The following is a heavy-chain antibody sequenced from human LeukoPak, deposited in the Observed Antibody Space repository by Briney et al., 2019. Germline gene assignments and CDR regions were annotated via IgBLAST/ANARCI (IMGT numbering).Heavy chain of an antibody. CDR2: IGWGGSYI. CDR1: GYTFGSYD. Sequence: GGSLRLSCAASGYTFGSYDMQWVRQAPGKGLEWVSYIGWGGSYIYYADSVKGRFTISRDNSKNSLSVEMHKLRPEDTALYYCGRERRGLYIEVWGKGTTVTVSS. D-gene: IGHD3-10*01. CDR3: GRERRGLYIEV. J-gene: IGHJ6*03. V-gene: IGHV3-43D*04.